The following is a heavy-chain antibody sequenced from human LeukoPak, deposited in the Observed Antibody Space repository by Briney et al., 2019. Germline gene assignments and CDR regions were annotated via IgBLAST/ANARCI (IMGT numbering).Heavy chain of an antibody. D-gene: IGHD6-6*01. J-gene: IGHJ6*03. CDR2: IRYSGST. Sequence: SQTLSLTCEVSGDSLSSGGYSWSWIRQPPGKGLEWIGYIRYSGSTYYNPSLKSRVTISVDTSKNQFSLKLSSVTAADTAVYYCARLVKSSSSKGYYYYMDVWGKGTTVTVSS. CDR3: ARLVKSSSSKGYYYYMDV. CDR1: GDSLSSGGYS. V-gene: IGHV4-30-4*07.